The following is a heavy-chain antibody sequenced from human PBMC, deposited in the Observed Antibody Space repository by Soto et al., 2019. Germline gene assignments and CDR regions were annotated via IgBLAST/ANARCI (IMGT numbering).Heavy chain of an antibody. CDR1: GYTFSSHA. D-gene: IGHD3-3*01. CDR2: INAGNGNT. V-gene: IGHV1-3*01. CDR3: ARDGARITVFGVVYYFDY. Sequence: ASVKVSCKASGYTFSSHAMHWVRQAPGQRLEWMGWINAGNGNTKYSQNFQGRVAITRDTSVSTAYMELRSLRSEDTAVYYCARDGARITVFGVVYYFDYWGQGTLVTVS. J-gene: IGHJ4*02.